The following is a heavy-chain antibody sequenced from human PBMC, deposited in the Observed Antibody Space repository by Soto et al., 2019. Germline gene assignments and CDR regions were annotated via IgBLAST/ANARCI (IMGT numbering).Heavy chain of an antibody. CDR1: GFTFSSNW. D-gene: IGHD2-2*01. Sequence: GGSLRLSCAASGFTFSSNWMHWVRQVPGKGLVWVSRINNDGSTTSYADSVKGRFTISRDNAANTLYLQLSSLRADDTAVYYCVRALYSTSRFDCWGQGTLVTVSS. V-gene: IGHV3-74*01. J-gene: IGHJ4*02. CDR2: INNDGSTT. CDR3: VRALYSTSRFDC.